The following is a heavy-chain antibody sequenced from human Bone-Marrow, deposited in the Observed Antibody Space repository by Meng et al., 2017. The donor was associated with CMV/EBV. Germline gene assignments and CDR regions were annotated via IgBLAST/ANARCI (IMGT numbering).Heavy chain of an antibody. CDR3: AHRPTEGLFDY. Sequence: QITLKQSCPTLVKPTQPITLTCTFSGFSLSTSGVGVGWIRQPPGKALEWLALIYWDDDKRYSPSLKSRLTITKDTSKNQVVLTMTNMDPVDTATYYCAHRPTEGLFDYWGQGTLVTVSS. CDR2: IYWDDDK. CDR1: GFSLSTSGVG. J-gene: IGHJ4*02. V-gene: IGHV2-5*02.